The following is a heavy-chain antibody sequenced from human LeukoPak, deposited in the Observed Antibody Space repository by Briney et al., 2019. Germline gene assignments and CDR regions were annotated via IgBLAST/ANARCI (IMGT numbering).Heavy chain of an antibody. J-gene: IGHJ4*02. CDR1: GFTFSSHW. V-gene: IGHV3-7*03. Sequence: GGSLRLSCAASGFTFSSHWMTWVRQAPGKGLEWVANIKQDGSEKYYVDSVKGRFTISRDNAKNSLYLQMNSLRAEDTAVYYCARAIAAAEAYWGQGTLVTVSS. CDR2: IKQDGSEK. CDR3: ARAIAAAEAY. D-gene: IGHD6-13*01.